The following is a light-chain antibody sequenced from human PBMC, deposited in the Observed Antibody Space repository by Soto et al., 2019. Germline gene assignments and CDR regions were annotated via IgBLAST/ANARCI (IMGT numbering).Light chain of an antibody. CDR3: QQYGSSLSIT. CDR2: GAS. J-gene: IGKJ5*01. CDR1: QSVSSNY. V-gene: IGKV3-20*01. Sequence: EIVLTQSPGTLSLSPGERATLSCRASQSVSSNYLAWYQQKPGQAPRLLIYGASNRATGIPDRFSGSGSGTDFTLTISRLEPEDFAVYYCQQYGSSLSITFGQGTRLEIK.